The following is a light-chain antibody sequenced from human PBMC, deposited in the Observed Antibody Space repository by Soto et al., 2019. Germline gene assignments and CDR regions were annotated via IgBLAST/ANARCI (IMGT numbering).Light chain of an antibody. V-gene: IGLV2-14*03. Sequence: QSVLTQPASVSGCPGQSITISCTGTSSDVGGYNYVSWYQQHPGKAPKLIIYDVSDRPSGISTRFSASKSGNTASLTISGLQAEDEADYYCCSYTSSSTPWVFGTGTKVTVL. CDR2: DVS. CDR3: CSYTSSSTPWV. CDR1: SSDVGGYNY. J-gene: IGLJ1*01.